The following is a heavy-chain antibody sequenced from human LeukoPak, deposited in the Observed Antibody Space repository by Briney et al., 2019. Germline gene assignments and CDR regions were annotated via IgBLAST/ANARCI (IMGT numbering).Heavy chain of an antibody. J-gene: IGHJ3*01. CDR2: IRGSGDYT. CDR3: GRDPNGDYVGAFEF. V-gene: IGHV3-23*01. Sequence: PGGSLRLSCAASGFTLSTYGMTWVRQAPGKGLEWVSSIRGSGDYTDYADSVRGRFTISRDNSKNTLHLHMYSLSAEDTAVYFCGRDPNGDYVGAFEFWGQGTLVTVSS. CDR1: GFTLSTYG. D-gene: IGHD4-17*01.